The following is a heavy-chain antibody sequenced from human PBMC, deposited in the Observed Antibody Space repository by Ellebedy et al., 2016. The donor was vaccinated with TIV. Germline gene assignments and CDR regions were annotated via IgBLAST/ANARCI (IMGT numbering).Heavy chain of an antibody. CDR1: GFTFTSYA. Sequence: PGGSLRLSFSASGFTFTSYAMIWVRPAPGKGLEWFSAIRVSGGTTYYADSVKGRFTISRDNAKNTLYLQRNSLRAEDTALYSCVKEGGNGDHPTTVDCWGHGTLVTVSS. CDR2: IRVSGGTT. CDR3: VKEGGNGDHPTTVDC. J-gene: IGHJ4*01. D-gene: IGHD4-17*01. V-gene: IGHV3-23*01.